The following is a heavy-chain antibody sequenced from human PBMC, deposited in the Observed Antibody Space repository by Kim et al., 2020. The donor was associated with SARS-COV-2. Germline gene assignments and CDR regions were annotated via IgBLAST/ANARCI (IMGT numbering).Heavy chain of an antibody. D-gene: IGHD3-22*01. CDR1: GFTFSSYS. J-gene: IGHJ4*02. V-gene: IGHV3-48*04. Sequence: GGSLRLSCAASGFTFSSYSMNWVRQAPGKGLEWVSYISSSSSTIYYADSVKGRFTISRDNAKNSLYLQMNSLRAEDTAVYYCARGFTYYYDSSGYYLDYWGQGTLVTVSS. CDR3: ARGFTYYYDSSGYYLDY. CDR2: ISSSSSTI.